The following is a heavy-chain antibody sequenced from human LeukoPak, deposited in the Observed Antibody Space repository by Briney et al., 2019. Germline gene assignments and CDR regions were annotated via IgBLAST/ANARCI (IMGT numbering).Heavy chain of an antibody. CDR3: ARDSRGFHADPRRVEYYYYGMDV. V-gene: IGHV4-39*07. CDR1: GGSISSSSYY. J-gene: IGHJ6*02. CDR2: IYYSGST. Sequence: SETLSLTCTVSGGSISSSSYYWGWIRQPPGKGLEWIGSIYYSGSTNYNPSLKSRVTISVDTSKNQFSLKLSSVTAADTAVYYCARDSRGFHADPRRVEYYYYGMDVWGQGTTVTVSS. D-gene: IGHD2-15*01.